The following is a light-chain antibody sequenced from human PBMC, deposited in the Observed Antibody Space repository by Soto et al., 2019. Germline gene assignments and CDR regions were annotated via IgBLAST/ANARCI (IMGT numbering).Light chain of an antibody. CDR3: QQYGSSPPYT. V-gene: IGKV3-20*01. J-gene: IGKJ2*01. CDR2: GSS. CDR1: QSVSNKY. Sequence: EVVLTHSPGTLSLSPGERATLSCRASQSVSNKYLAWYQHKPGQAPRLLIFGSSDRATGIPDRFSGSRSGTDFTLTIIRLEPEVFAVYYCQQYGSSPPYTFGQGTKLEIK.